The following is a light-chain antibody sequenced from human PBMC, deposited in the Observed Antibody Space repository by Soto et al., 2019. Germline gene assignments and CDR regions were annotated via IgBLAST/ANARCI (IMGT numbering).Light chain of an antibody. V-gene: IGLV1-44*01. CDR2: TDN. J-gene: IGLJ2*01. Sequence: QSVLTQPPSASGTPGQRVTISCSGSSSNIASNTVNWYQQLPGTAPKVLFYTDNQRPSGVPDRFSGSKSGTSASLAISGLQSEDEADYYCAAWDDSLNGVVFGGGTKLTVL. CDR3: AAWDDSLNGVV. CDR1: SSNIASNT.